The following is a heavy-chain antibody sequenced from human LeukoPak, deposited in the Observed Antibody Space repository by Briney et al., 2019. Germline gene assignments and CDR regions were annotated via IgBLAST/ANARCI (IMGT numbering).Heavy chain of an antibody. D-gene: IGHD3-16*01. CDR3: AKDSGGYYYYYMDV. J-gene: IGHJ6*03. CDR1: GFTFDDYA. V-gene: IGHV3-9*01. Sequence: GGSLRLSCAASGFTFDDYAMHWVRQAPGKGLEWVSGISWNSGSIGYADSVKGRFTISRDNAKNSLYLQMNSLRAEDTALYYCAKDSGGYYYYYMDVWGKGTTVTVPS. CDR2: ISWNSGSI.